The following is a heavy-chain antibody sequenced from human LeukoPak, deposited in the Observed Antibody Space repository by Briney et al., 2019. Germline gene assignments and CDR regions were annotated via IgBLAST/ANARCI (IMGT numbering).Heavy chain of an antibody. J-gene: IGHJ4*02. CDR2: IWYDGSHT. D-gene: IGHD2-15*01. V-gene: IGHV3-30*02. Sequence: PGGSLRLSCAVSGFTFSDYAMHWVRQAPGKGLEWVAVIWYDGSHTYYTDSVKGRFTTSRDNSKNTLYLQMNSLRAEDTAVYYCAKDRCGGSCYSMDYWGQGTLVTVSS. CDR3: AKDRCGGSCYSMDY. CDR1: GFTFSDYA.